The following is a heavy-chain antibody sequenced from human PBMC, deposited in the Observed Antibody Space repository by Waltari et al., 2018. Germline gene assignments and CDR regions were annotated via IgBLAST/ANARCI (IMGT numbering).Heavy chain of an antibody. CDR3: ARRVRGKYNWFDP. CDR2: IYPSDSDT. D-gene: IGHD1-26*01. CDR1: GYSFHTHW. Sequence: EVQLVQSGAEVQNSGESLKHSCQGFGYSFHTHWIAWMRQMPGKGLEWMVFIYPSDSDTRYSPSFQGQVNISVDKSTNTAYLQWRSLKASDTAMYYCARRVRGKYNWFDPWGQGTQVTVSS. J-gene: IGHJ5*02. V-gene: IGHV5-51*01.